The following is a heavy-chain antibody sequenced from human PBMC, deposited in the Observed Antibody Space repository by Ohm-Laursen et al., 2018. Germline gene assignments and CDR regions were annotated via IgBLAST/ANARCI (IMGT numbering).Heavy chain of an antibody. CDR1: GFTFSSDT. CDR2: ISSSSSYI. V-gene: IGHV3-21*01. Sequence: SLRLSCAASGFTFSSDTMSWVRQAPGKGLEWVSSISSSSSYIHYADSVMGRYIISRDNAKNSLYLQVISLIAEDTAVYYCGSHVWFDPWGQGTLVTVSS. CDR3: GSHVWFDP. J-gene: IGHJ5*02.